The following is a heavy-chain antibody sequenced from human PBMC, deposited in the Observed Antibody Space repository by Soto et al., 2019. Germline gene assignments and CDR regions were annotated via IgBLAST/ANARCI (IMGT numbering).Heavy chain of an antibody. CDR3: ASFGGRITMIGRDY. CDR2: ISYDGSNK. J-gene: IGHJ4*02. V-gene: IGHV3-30-3*01. Sequence: SLRLSCAAPGFTYSRSAMHWVRQEKGKGLEWVAVISYDGSNKYYADSVKGRFTISRDNSKNTLYLQMNSLRAEDTAVYYCASFGGRITMIGRDYLGQRTLVTVSS. CDR1: GFTYSRSA. D-gene: IGHD3-22*01.